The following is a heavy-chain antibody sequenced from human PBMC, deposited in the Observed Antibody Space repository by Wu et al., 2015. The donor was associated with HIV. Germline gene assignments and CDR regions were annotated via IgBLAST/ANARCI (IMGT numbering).Heavy chain of an antibody. CDR1: GYTFTGYY. Sequence: QVQLVQSGAEVKKPGASVKVSCKASGYTFTGYYMHWVRQAPGQGLEWMGWINPNSGGTNYAQKFQGRVTMTRDTSISTAYMELSRLRSDDTAVYYCARGSGDYVLVTSWFDPWAREPWSPSPQ. CDR3: ARGSGDYVLVTSWFDP. J-gene: IGHJ5*02. D-gene: IGHD4-17*01. V-gene: IGHV1-2*02. CDR2: INPNSGGT.